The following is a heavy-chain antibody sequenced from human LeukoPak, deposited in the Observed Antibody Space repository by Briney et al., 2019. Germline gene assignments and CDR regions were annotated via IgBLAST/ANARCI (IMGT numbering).Heavy chain of an antibody. CDR1: GFTFSNYA. CDR3: AKASTRDTGYYFDS. V-gene: IGHV3-23*01. Sequence: GGSLRLSCAASGFTFSNYAMGWVRQAPGKGPEWVSSIRYNIENTHYADAVQGRFTISRDNSKNTLYLQMNGLRAEDTARYYCAKASTRDTGYYFDSWGQGTLVSVSS. D-gene: IGHD3-9*01. CDR2: IRYNIENT. J-gene: IGHJ4*02.